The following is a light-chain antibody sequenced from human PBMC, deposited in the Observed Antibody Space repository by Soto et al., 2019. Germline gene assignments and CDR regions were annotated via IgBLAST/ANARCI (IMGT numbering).Light chain of an antibody. CDR2: KAP. J-gene: IGKJ5*01. Sequence: DIQMTQSPSTLSSSLGDRVTITWRASQSISSWLAWYQQNPGKAPKLLSYKAPTLKSGVPSRFSGSGSGTDFTLTISRLKNEDFATYYCQQASSFPLTFGQGTRLEIK. CDR3: QQASSFPLT. CDR1: QSISSW. V-gene: IGKV1-5*03.